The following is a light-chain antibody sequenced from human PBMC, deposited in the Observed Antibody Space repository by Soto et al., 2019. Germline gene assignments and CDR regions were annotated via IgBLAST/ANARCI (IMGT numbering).Light chain of an antibody. CDR1: QSVSTN. J-gene: IGKJ4*01. CDR3: QQYNNWPLT. Sequence: EIVMTQSPVTLSVSPGERATLSCRASQSVSTNLAWYQQKPGQAPRLLIYGASTRATDIPARFSGSGSGTEFTLTISSLQSEDFAVYYCQQYNNWPLTFSGGTKVEIK. V-gene: IGKV3-15*01. CDR2: GAS.